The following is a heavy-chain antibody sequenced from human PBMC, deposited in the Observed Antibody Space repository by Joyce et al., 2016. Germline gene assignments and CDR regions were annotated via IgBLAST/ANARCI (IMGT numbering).Heavy chain of an antibody. J-gene: IGHJ4*02. D-gene: IGHD3-16*01. CDR1: GGTFSIYA. CDR2: IIPISGTT. CDR3: ARDRHGVAEY. Sequence: QVQLVQSGAEVKKPGSSVKVSCKASGGTFSIYAISWVRQAPGQGLEWMGGIIPISGTTNYAQKFQGRVTIIADASTTTAYMELSSLRSEDTAVYYCARDRHGVAEYWGQGTLVTVSS. V-gene: IGHV1-69*12.